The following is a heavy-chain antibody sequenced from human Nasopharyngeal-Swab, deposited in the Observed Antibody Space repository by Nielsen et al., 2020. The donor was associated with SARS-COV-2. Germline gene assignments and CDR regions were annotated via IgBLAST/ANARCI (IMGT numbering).Heavy chain of an antibody. CDR2: MNPNSGNT. D-gene: IGHD3-3*01. CDR1: GYTFTSYD. V-gene: IGHV1-8*01. J-gene: IGHJ6*03. Sequence: ASVKVSCKASGYTFTSYDINWVRQATGQGLEWMGWMNPNSGNTGYAQKLQGRVTMTTDTSTSTAYMELRSLRSDDTAVYYCARAPDYDFWSGIYYYYYYYMDVWGKGTTVTVSS. CDR3: ARAPDYDFWSGIYYYYYYYMDV.